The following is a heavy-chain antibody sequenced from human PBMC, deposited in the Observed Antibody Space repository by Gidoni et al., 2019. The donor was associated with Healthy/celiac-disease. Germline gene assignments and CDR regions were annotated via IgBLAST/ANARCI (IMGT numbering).Heavy chain of an antibody. CDR1: GFTFSSYW. CDR2: IKQDGSEK. Sequence: EVQLVESGGGLVQPGGSLRLSCAASGFTFSSYWMSWVRQAPGKGLDWVANIKQDGSEKYYVDAVKGRFTISRDNAKNSLYLQMNSLRAEDTAVYYCAREGLGSGSYYATEYFQHWGQGTLVTVSS. CDR3: AREGLGSGSYYATEYFQH. V-gene: IGHV3-7*03. J-gene: IGHJ1*01. D-gene: IGHD1-26*01.